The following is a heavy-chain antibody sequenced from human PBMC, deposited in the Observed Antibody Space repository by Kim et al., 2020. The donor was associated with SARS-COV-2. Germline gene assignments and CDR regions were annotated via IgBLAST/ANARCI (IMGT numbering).Heavy chain of an antibody. CDR3: VKDRSDYGHPYSHLGMDV. J-gene: IGHJ6*01. Sequence: GGSLRLSCAASGFSFGDYAMSWVRQAPGQGLEWVSSIRGNSDGTFSAASVRGRFATSRDNSKNTLYLQMNNLKAEDTALYYCVKDRSDYGHPYSHLGMDVWAQGITFTVSS. V-gene: IGHV3-23*01. CDR2: IRGNSDGT. CDR1: GFSFGDYA. D-gene: IGHD4-17*01.